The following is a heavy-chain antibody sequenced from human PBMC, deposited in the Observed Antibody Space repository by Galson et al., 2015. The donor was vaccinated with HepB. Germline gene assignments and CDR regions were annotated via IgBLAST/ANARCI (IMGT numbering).Heavy chain of an antibody. J-gene: IGHJ4*02. Sequence: SLRLSCAASGFAFGSYGMHWVRQAPGKGLEWMALIWKDGSNKHYADSLKGRFRISRDNTKNTLFLEADSLRAEDTAVYYCAREAATITVAALEYWGQGVLVTVSS. CDR1: GFAFGSYG. V-gene: IGHV3-33*01. D-gene: IGHD6-19*01. CDR2: IWKDGSNK. CDR3: AREAATITVAALEY.